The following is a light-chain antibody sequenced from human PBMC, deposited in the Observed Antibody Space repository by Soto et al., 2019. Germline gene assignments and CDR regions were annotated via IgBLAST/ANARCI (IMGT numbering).Light chain of an antibody. CDR1: SSDVGGYNY. Sequence: QSALTQPASVSGSPGQSITISCTGTSSDVGGYNYVSWYQQHPGKAPKFMIYEVSNRPSGVSNRFSGSKSGNTASLTISGLPAEDEADYYCSSYTSSSSWVFGGGTKLTVL. CDR2: EVS. J-gene: IGLJ3*02. CDR3: SSYTSSSSWV. V-gene: IGLV2-14*01.